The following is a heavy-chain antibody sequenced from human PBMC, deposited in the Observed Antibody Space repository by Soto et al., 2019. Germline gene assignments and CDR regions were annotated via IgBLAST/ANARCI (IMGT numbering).Heavy chain of an antibody. V-gene: IGHV4-31*03. J-gene: IGHJ4*02. Sequence: TSETLSLTCTVSGGSISSGGYYWSWIRQHPGKGLEWIGYFYYSGSTYYNPSLKSRVTISVDTSKNQFSLKLSSVTAADTAVYYCARAQAIDNWNRRRAYYFDYWGQGTLVTVSS. CDR2: FYYSGST. CDR1: GGSISSGGYY. D-gene: IGHD1-20*01. CDR3: ARAQAIDNWNRRRAYYFDY.